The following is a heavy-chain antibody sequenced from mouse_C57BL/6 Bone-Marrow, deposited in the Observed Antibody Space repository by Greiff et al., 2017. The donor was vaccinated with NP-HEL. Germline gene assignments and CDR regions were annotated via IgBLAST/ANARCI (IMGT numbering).Heavy chain of an antibody. V-gene: IGHV1-7*01. J-gene: IGHJ3*01. D-gene: IGHD2-5*01. CDR1: GYTFTSYW. CDR2: INPSSGYT. Sequence: LQESGAELAKPGASVKLSCKASGYTFTSYWMHWVKQRPGQGLEWIGYINPSSGYTKYNQKFKDKATLTADKSSSSADMQLSSRTYEDSSVYYCVVYSNYGGVVLFAYWGQGTLVTVSA. CDR3: VVYSNYGGVVLFAY.